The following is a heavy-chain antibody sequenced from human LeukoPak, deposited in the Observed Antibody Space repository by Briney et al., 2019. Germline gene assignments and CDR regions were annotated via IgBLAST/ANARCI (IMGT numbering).Heavy chain of an antibody. J-gene: IGHJ5*02. V-gene: IGHV4-34*01. CDR1: GGSFSGYY. CDR2: INHSGST. CDR3: ARGPYYDSSGPLNWFDP. D-gene: IGHD3-22*01. Sequence: SETLSLTCAVYGGSFSGYYWSWIRQPPRKGLEWIGEINHSGSTNYNPSLKSRVTISVDTSKNQFSLKLSSVTAADTAVYYCARGPYYDSSGPLNWFDPWGQGTLVTVSS.